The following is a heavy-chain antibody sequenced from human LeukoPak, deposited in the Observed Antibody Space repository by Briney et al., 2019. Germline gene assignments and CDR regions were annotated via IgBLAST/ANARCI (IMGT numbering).Heavy chain of an antibody. CDR1: GFTFSSYS. V-gene: IGHV3-48*01. D-gene: IGHD2-2*01. CDR2: ISSSSSTI. Sequence: PGGSLRLSCAASGFTFSSYSMNWVRQAQGKGLEWVSYISSSSSTIYHADSVKGRFTISRDNAKNSLYLQMNSLRAEDTAVYYWARDSQDVVVGPAFFDYSGQGTLVTVSS. CDR3: ARDSQDVVVGPAFFDY. J-gene: IGHJ4*02.